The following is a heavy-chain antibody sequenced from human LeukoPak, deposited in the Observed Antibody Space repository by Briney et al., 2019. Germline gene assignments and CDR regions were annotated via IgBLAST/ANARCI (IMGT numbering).Heavy chain of an antibody. V-gene: IGHV5-51*01. J-gene: IGHJ4*02. CDR1: GYSFTSYW. CDR2: IHPADSDT. D-gene: IGHD4-17*01. CDR3: ARMDDYGDYGIY. Sequence: GASLMISCNGSGYSFTSYWIGGGRQMPGEGLEWMGIIHPADSDTRFSPSFLGQVTIPADKSINPAYLQWSRLKASDTAIYYCARMDDYGDYGIYWGQGTLVTVSS.